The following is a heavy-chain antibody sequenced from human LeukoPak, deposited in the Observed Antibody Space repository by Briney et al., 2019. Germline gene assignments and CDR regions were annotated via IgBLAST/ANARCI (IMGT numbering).Heavy chain of an antibody. D-gene: IGHD3-10*01. J-gene: IGHJ4*02. CDR2: IFYSGST. Sequence: SETLSLTCTVSGGSISTSNYYWGWIRQPPGKGLEWIGNIFYSGSTYYSPSLKSRVTISLDTSRNQFSLKLTSVTAADTAVYYCAKDQVYGFDYWGQGTLVSVSS. V-gene: IGHV4-39*07. CDR3: AKDQVYGFDY. CDR1: GGSISTSNYY.